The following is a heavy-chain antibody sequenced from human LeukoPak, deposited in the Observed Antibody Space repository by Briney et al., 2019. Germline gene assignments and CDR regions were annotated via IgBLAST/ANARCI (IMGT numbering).Heavy chain of an antibody. J-gene: IGHJ2*01. V-gene: IGHV4-4*07. Sequence: PSETLSLTCTVSGGSISSYYWSWIRQPAGKGLERIGRIYTSGSTNYNPSLKSRVTMSVDTSKNQFSLKLSSVTAADTAVYYCARSPVNYYDILTGYPFNWYFDLWGRGTLVTVSS. CDR1: GGSISSYY. CDR3: ARSPVNYYDILTGYPFNWYFDL. CDR2: IYTSGST. D-gene: IGHD3-9*01.